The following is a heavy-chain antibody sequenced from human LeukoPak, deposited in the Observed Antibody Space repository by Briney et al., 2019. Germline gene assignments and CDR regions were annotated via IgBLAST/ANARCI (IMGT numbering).Heavy chain of an antibody. CDR2: VTYTGS. CDR1: GTSISSYY. D-gene: IGHD5-18*01. Sequence: SETLSFNGTGSGTSISSYYWSWLRQAPGQGPEWIGYVTYTGSKYNPSLQSRVTITTDRSKKEVSLRLSSVTAADTAMYYRARHVDTALIGAFHIWGQGTMVTV. J-gene: IGHJ3*02. V-gene: IGHV4-59*08. CDR3: ARHVDTALIGAFHI.